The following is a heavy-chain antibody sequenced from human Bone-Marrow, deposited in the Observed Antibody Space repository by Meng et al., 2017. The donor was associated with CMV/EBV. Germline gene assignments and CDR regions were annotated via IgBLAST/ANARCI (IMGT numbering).Heavy chain of an antibody. J-gene: IGHJ5*02. D-gene: IGHD3-9*01. CDR1: GYTFTSYD. Sequence: ASVKVSCKASGYTFTSYDINWVRQATGQGLEWMGWMNPNSGNTGYAQKFQGRVTMTRNTSISTAYMELSSLRPEDTAVYYCASCYDILTGLPSTWFDPWGQGTLVTVSS. V-gene: IGHV1-8*01. CDR2: MNPNSGNT. CDR3: ASCYDILTGLPSTWFDP.